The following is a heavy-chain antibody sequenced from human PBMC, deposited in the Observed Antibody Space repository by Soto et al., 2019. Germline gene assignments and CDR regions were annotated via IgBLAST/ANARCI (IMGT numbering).Heavy chain of an antibody. D-gene: IGHD4-4*01. CDR3: ARTTGGGYNWFDP. J-gene: IGHJ5*02. CDR1: GGSISSYY. CDR2: IYYSGST. Sequence: SETLSLTCTVSGGSISSYYWSWIRQPPGKGLEWIGYIYYSGSTNYNPSLKSRVTISVDTSKNQFSLKLSSVTAADTAVYYCARTTGGGYNWFDPWGQGTLVTVSS. V-gene: IGHV4-59*01.